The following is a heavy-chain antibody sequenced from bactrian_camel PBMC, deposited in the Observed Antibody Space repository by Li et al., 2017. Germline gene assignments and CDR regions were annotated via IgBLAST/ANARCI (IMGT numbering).Heavy chain of an antibody. J-gene: IGHJ4*01. CDR3: AASRGYCGGGRLFREDAYNY. CDR2: INEDGSIT. Sequence: HVQLVESGGGSVQPGGSLRLSCAASGFTFSSYGMSWVRQAAGKGLEWVSGINEDGSITYYPDSVKGRFTNSRDNAKNMLYLQLNSLRTEDTATYFCAASRGYCGGGRLFREDAYNYCGQGTQVTVS. CDR1: GFTFSSYG. V-gene: IGHV3S7*01. D-gene: IGHD2*01.